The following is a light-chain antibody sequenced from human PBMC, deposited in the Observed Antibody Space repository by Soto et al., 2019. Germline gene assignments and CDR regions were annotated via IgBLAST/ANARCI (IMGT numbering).Light chain of an antibody. CDR2: DTS. Sequence: EIVLTQSPATLSLSPGERATLSCRASQSVSSYLAWYQQKPGQAPRLLIYDTSNRATGIPARFSGSGSGTDFTLTISSLEPDDFAVYYCHQRSNWLTFGQGTKLEI. J-gene: IGKJ2*01. V-gene: IGKV3-11*01. CDR1: QSVSSY. CDR3: HQRSNWLT.